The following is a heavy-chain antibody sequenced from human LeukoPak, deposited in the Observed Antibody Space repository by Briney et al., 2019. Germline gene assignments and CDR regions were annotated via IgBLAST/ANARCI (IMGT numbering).Heavy chain of an antibody. CDR2: ISTANGNT. V-gene: IGHV1-3*03. D-gene: IGHD2-15*01. CDR3: AREWSSSGGSCYSH. CDR1: GGTFSSYA. Sequence: WASVKVSCKASGGTFSSYAISWVRQAPGQRLEWMGWISTANGNTKYSQEFQDRITITMDTFASTAYMELSSLRSEDLAVYYCAREWSSSGGSCYSHWGQGTLVSVSS. J-gene: IGHJ4*02.